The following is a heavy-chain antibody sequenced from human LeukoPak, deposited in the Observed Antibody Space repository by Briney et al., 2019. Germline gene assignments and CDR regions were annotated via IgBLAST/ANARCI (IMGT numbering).Heavy chain of an antibody. CDR3: ARDRTTVGWFDP. Sequence: SETLSLTCAVYGGSFSGYYWSWIRQPPVKGLEWIGYIYYSGSTNYNPSLKSRVTISVDTSKNQFSLKLSSVTAADTAVYYCARDRTTVGWFDPWGQGTLVTVSS. D-gene: IGHD1-26*01. J-gene: IGHJ5*02. CDR1: GGSFSGYY. CDR2: IYYSGST. V-gene: IGHV4-59*01.